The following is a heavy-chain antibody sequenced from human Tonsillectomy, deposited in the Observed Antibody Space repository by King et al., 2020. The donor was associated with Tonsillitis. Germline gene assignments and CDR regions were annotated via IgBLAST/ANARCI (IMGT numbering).Heavy chain of an antibody. J-gene: IGHJ3*02. D-gene: IGHD3-22*01. Sequence: VQLVESGGGLVQPGGSLRLSCAASGFTFSSYAMSWVRQAPGKGLEWVSDISGSGGSTYYADSVKGRFTISRDNSKNTLYLQMNSLRAEDTAVYYCAQRGGSGHYYDDGFDIWGQGTMVTVSS. CDR2: ISGSGGST. CDR1: GFTFSSYA. V-gene: IGHV3-23*04. CDR3: AQRGGSGHYYDDGFDI.